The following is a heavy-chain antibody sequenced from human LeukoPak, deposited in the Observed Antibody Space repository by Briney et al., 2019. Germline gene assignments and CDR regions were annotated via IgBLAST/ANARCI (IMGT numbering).Heavy chain of an antibody. V-gene: IGHV4-59*01. D-gene: IGHD6-13*01. Sequence: PSETLSLTCTVSGGSISTYYWSWIRQPPGKGLEWVGYIYYRGSTKYNPSLKSRVTISVDTSKNQFSLNLSSVTAADTAVYYCARETGVAEQTVNWYFDLWGRGTLVTVSS. J-gene: IGHJ2*01. CDR3: ARETGVAEQTVNWYFDL. CDR2: IYYRGST. CDR1: GGSISTYY.